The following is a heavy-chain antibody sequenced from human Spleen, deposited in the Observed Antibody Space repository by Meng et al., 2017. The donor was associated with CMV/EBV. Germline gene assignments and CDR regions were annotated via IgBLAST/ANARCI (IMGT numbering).Heavy chain of an antibody. D-gene: IGHD2-15*01. CDR3: ARGPIDSVSN. J-gene: IGHJ4*02. V-gene: IGHV1-8*01. Sequence: VSCKASRYTLTTSDISGLRQATGQGLEWMGGMNPNSSDTGYAQKFQGRVTMTRNTSISTAYMDLSNLRSDDTAVYYCARGPIDSVSNWGQGTLVTVSS. CDR1: RYTLTTSD. CDR2: MNPNSSDT.